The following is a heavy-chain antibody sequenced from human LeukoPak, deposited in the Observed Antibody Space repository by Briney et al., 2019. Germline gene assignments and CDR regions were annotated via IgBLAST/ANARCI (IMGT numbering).Heavy chain of an antibody. Sequence: SETLSLTCTVSSGSITGYYWSWIRQPPGKGLEWIGYVYATGTTNYNPSLKTRATISIDTSKNQLSLTLTSVTAADTAIYYCAKYSHDSSGSYDYWGQGTLVTVSS. D-gene: IGHD3-22*01. V-gene: IGHV4-59*01. CDR2: VYATGTT. J-gene: IGHJ4*02. CDR3: AKYSHDSSGSYDY. CDR1: SGSITGYY.